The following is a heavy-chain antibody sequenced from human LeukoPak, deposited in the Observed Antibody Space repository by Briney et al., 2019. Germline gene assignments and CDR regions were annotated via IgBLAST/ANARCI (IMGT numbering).Heavy chain of an antibody. Sequence: ASVKVSCKASGYTFTGYYMHRVRQAPGQGLEWMGWINPNSGGTNYAQKFQGRVTMTRDTSISTAYMELSRLRSDDTAVYYCARDRIVATIRKRSSFDPWGQGTLVTVSS. J-gene: IGHJ5*02. CDR2: INPNSGGT. V-gene: IGHV1-2*02. D-gene: IGHD5-12*01. CDR1: GYTFTGYY. CDR3: ARDRIVATIRKRSSFDP.